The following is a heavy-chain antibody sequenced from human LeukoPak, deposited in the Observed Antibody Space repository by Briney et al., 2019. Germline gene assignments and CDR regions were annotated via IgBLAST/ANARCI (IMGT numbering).Heavy chain of an antibody. J-gene: IGHJ5*02. Sequence: GGSLRLSCAASGFTFSSYAMSWVRQAPGKGLEWVSAISGSGGSTYYADSVKGRFTISRDNSKNTLYLQMNSLRAEDTAVYYCARAIEAAGSVNWFDPWGQGTLVTVSS. D-gene: IGHD6-13*01. CDR2: ISGSGGST. CDR1: GFTFSSYA. V-gene: IGHV3-23*01. CDR3: ARAIEAAGSVNWFDP.